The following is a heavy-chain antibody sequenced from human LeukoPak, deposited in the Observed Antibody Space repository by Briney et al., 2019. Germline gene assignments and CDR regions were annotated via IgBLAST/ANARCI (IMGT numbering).Heavy chain of an antibody. CDR3: AKSLSRYCSGGSCYLGFDY. V-gene: IGHV3-9*01. CDR1: GFTFDDYA. Sequence: GGSLRLSCAASGFTFDDYAMHWVRQAPGKGLEWVSGISWNSGSIGYADSVKGRFTISRDNAKNSLYLQMNSLRAEDTALYYCAKSLSRYCSGGSCYLGFDYWGEGTLVTVSS. J-gene: IGHJ4*02. D-gene: IGHD2-15*01. CDR2: ISWNSGSI.